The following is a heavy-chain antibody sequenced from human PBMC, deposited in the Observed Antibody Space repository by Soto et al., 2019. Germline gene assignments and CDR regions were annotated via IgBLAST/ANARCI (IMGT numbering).Heavy chain of an antibody. J-gene: IGHJ4*02. CDR2: ISDSGSNV. CDR3: GRGYYKTSGYPLVDI. V-gene: IGHV3-48*03. Sequence: EVQLVQSGGGLLQPGESVTLSCVASGFTFSHYDMNWVRQAPGKGLEWVSYISDSGSNVKYVDSLKGRVTISRDNTKNSLFLQMTYLGAEDTALYYCGRGYYKTSGYPLVDIWGPGTLVTVSS. D-gene: IGHD2-8*01. CDR1: GFTFSHYD.